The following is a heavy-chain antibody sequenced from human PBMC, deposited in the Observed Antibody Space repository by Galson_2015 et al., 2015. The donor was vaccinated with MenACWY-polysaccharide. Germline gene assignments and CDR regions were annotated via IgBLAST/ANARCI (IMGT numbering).Heavy chain of an antibody. D-gene: IGHD5-18*01. J-gene: IGHJ4*02. CDR1: GGSLTAYY. CDR3: ARSPGGYSSGGQIDS. Sequence: TCSVSGGSLTAYYWAWIRQPPGKGLEWIGCIYYSGSTKYSPSLNSRVTISVDTSNNQFSLKLSSMTAADTAVYYCARSPGGYSSGGQIDSWGQGSLVTVSS. CDR2: IYYSGST. V-gene: IGHV4-59*01.